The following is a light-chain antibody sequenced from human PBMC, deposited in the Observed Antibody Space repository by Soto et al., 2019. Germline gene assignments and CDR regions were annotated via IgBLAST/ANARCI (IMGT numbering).Light chain of an antibody. CDR3: QQYGNSPIT. V-gene: IGKV3-20*01. Sequence: FPPTLSVSTWDISSLSCRASERIYSAYLGWYQQKPGQAPRLLIYGTSSRATGIPDRFSGSGSGTDFTLTISRLEPEEFAGYYCQQYGNSPITFGQGTRLEI. J-gene: IGKJ5*01. CDR1: ERIYSAY. CDR2: GTS.